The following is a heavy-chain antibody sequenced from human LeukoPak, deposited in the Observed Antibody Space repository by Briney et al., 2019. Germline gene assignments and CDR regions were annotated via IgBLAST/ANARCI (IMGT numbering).Heavy chain of an antibody. D-gene: IGHD3-10*01. CDR3: ARLLENYGSGEYYFDY. J-gene: IGHJ4*02. CDR1: GYTFTGYY. CDR2: ISAYNGNT. V-gene: IGHV1-18*04. Sequence: GASVKVSCKASGYTFTGYYMHWVRQAPGQGLEWMGWISAYNGNTNYAQKLQGRVTMTTDTSTSTAYMELRSLRSDDTAVYYCARLLENYGSGEYYFDYWGQGTLVTVSS.